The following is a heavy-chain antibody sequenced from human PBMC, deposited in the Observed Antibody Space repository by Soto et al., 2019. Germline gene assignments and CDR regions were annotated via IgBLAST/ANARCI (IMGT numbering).Heavy chain of an antibody. D-gene: IGHD6-19*01. Sequence: QVQLQESGPGLVKPSETLSLTCTVSGGSISSYYWSWIRQPPGKGLEWIGYIYYSGSTNYNPSLKSRVTISVDTSKNQFALKLSSVTAADTAVYYCARDRDSSGWFDYWAREPWSPSPQ. CDR3: ARDRDSSGWFDY. J-gene: IGHJ5*01. V-gene: IGHV4-59*01. CDR1: GGSISSYY. CDR2: IYYSGST.